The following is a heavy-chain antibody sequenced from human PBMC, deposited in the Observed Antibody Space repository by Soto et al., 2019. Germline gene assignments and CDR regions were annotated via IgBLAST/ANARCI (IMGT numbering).Heavy chain of an antibody. J-gene: IGHJ4*02. D-gene: IGHD3-16*01. CDR1: GYTFTDCF. V-gene: IGHV1-2*02. Sequence: ASVKVSCKASGYTFTDCFVHWVRLAPGQGLEWMGWVNPDTGVATFPQKFQGRVTVTRDASINTDYMELTHLTSEDTGIYYCARDPIRGGVPYFFDFWGRGTQVTVSS. CDR2: VNPDTGVA. CDR3: ARDPIRGGVPYFFDF.